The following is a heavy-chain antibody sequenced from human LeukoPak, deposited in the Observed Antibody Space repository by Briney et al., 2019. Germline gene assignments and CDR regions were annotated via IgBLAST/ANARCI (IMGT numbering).Heavy chain of an antibody. CDR1: GYTFTGYY. J-gene: IGHJ3*02. Sequence: ASVKVSCKASGYTFTGYYMHWVRQAPGQGLEWMGWINPNSGGTNYAQKFQGRVTMTRDTSISTAYMELSRLRSDDTAVYYCAREAQRKMTQNDAFDIWGQGTMVTVSS. D-gene: IGHD6-25*01. CDR3: AREAQRKMTQNDAFDI. V-gene: IGHV1-2*02. CDR2: INPNSGGT.